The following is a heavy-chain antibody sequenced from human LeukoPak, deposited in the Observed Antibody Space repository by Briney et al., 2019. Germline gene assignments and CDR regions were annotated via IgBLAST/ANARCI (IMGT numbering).Heavy chain of an antibody. V-gene: IGHV3-23*05. CDR2: IRHSDSNT. CDR1: GFTFSSSD. Sequence: PGGSLRLSCAASGFTFSSSDMSWVRQAPGSGLEWVSSIRHSDSNTYYADSVMGRFTISRDNSKNTLYLQMNSLSAEDTAVYYCAKDRGHCSSTSCPLSAFDIWGQGTMVTVSS. D-gene: IGHD2-2*01. CDR3: AKDRGHCSSTSCPLSAFDI. J-gene: IGHJ3*02.